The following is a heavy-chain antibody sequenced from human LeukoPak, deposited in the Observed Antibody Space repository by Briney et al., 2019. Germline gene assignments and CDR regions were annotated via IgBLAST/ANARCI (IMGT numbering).Heavy chain of an antibody. Sequence: SETLSLTCTVSGGSISSSSYYWGWIRQPPGKGLEWIGSIYYSGSTYYNPSLKSRVTISVDTSKNQFSLKLSSVTAADTAVYYCARTRYYYNSRSYGAPYYFDYWGQRTKVTVSS. CDR1: GGSISSSSYY. CDR2: IYYSGST. D-gene: IGHD3-10*01. V-gene: IGHV4-39*01. J-gene: IGHJ4*02. CDR3: ARTRYYYNSRSYGAPYYFDY.